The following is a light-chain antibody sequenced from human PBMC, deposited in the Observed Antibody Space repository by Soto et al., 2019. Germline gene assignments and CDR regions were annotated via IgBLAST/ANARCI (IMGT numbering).Light chain of an antibody. CDR2: WIS. J-gene: IGKJ2*01. V-gene: IGKV2-30*01. CDR1: KSLVDSDGNTL. CDR3: MQGTLPYT. Sequence: VLTLSPLSLPVTLGQPAFISCRSSKSLVDSDGNTLLTWFQQRPGQSPRRLIHWISDRDSGVPDRFSGSGSGTFFTLNISRVEAEDVATYYCMQGTLPYTFGQGTRLDIK.